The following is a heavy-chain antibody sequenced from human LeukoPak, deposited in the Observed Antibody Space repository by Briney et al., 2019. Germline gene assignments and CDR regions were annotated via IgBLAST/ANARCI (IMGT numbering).Heavy chain of an antibody. CDR1: GFTFSDYA. J-gene: IGHJ4*02. D-gene: IGHD6-19*01. CDR3: AKDMTVPATND. V-gene: IGHV3-23*01. CDR2: ITSTGGNT. Sequence: PGGSLRLSCAASGFTFSDYAMSWVRQAPGKGLEWVSIITSTGGNTYYADSVKGRFTISRDNSKNTLYLQMNSLRDEDTAVYYCAKDMTVPATNDWGQGTLVTVSP.